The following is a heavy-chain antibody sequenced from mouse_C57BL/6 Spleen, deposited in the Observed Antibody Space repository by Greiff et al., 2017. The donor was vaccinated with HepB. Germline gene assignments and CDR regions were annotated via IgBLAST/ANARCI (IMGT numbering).Heavy chain of an antibody. D-gene: IGHD1-1*01. J-gene: IGHJ1*03. CDR3: ARSSINYYGSSYWYFDV. V-gene: IGHV1-85*01. CDR2: IYPRDGST. CDR1: GYTFTSYD. Sequence: VQLQQSGPELVKPGASVKLSCKASGYTFTSYDINWVKQRPGQGLEWIGWIYPRDGSTKYYEKFKGKTTLTVDTSSSTAYMELHSLTSEDSAVYFCARSSINYYGSSYWYFDVWGTGTTVTVSS.